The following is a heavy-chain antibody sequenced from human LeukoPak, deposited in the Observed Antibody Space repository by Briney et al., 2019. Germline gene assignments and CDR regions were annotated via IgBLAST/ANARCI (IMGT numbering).Heavy chain of an antibody. CDR1: GFTFSSYE. D-gene: IGHD3-22*01. CDR2: ISSSGSTI. V-gene: IGHV3-48*03. CDR3: AKDLTYYYDSSGYYSLGY. J-gene: IGHJ4*02. Sequence: GGSLRLSCAASGFTFSSYEMNWVRQAPGKGLEWVSYISSSGSTIYYADSVKGRFTISRDNSKNTLYLQMNSLRAEDTAVYYCAKDLTYYYDSSGYYSLGYWGQGTLVTVSS.